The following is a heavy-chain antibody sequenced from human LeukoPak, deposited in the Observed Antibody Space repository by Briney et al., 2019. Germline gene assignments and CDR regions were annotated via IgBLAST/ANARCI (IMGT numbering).Heavy chain of an antibody. Sequence: GRSLRLSCAASGFTFDDYAMHWVRQAPGKGLEWVSAISGSGGSTYYADSVKGRFTISRDNSKNTLYLQMNSLRAEDTAVYYCAKEGGWFGELLPLDYWGQGTLVTVSS. V-gene: IGHV3-23*01. J-gene: IGHJ4*02. CDR3: AKEGGWFGELLPLDY. CDR2: ISGSGGST. D-gene: IGHD3-10*01. CDR1: GFTFDDYA.